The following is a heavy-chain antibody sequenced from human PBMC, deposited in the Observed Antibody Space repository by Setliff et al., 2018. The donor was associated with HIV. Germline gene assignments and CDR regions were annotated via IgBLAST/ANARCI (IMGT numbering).Heavy chain of an antibody. CDR2: INYNNGDT. J-gene: IGHJ5*02. Sequence: ASVKVSCKTSGYIFSGYYLHWLRRAPGQGLEWMGWINYNNGDTKSAEKFQGRVTMTRDTSISTVYMDLNRLTSDDTAVYYCALANIVSTARWNHWGRGTLVTVS. D-gene: IGHD2-15*01. CDR3: ALANIVSTARWNH. CDR1: GYIFSGYY. V-gene: IGHV1-2*02.